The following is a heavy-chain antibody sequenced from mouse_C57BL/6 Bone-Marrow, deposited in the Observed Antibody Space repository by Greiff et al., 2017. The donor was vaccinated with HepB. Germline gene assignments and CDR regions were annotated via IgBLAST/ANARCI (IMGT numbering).Heavy chain of an antibody. J-gene: IGHJ1*03. V-gene: IGHV5-16*01. D-gene: IGHD1-1*01. Sequence: EVQLVESEGGLVQPGSSMKLSCTASGFTFSDYYMAWVRQVPEKGLEWVANINYDGSSTYYLDSLKSRFIISRDNAKNILYLQMSSLKSEDTATYYCARDDGSNYWYFDVWGTGTTVTVSS. CDR1: GFTFSDYY. CDR3: ARDDGSNYWYFDV. CDR2: INYDGSST.